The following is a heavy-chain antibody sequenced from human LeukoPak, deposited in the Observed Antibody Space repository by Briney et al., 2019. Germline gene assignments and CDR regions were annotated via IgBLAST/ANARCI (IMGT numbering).Heavy chain of an antibody. V-gene: IGHV3-53*01. Sequence: GGSLRLSCAASGFSVNSNYMSWVRQAPGKGLEWVSVISGGGSTYYADSVKGRFTISRDLSKNTLYLQMNSLRAEDTAVYYCARGGGSGSYESFDYWGQGALVTVSS. J-gene: IGHJ4*02. D-gene: IGHD3-10*01. CDR1: GFSVNSNY. CDR3: ARGGGSGSYESFDY. CDR2: ISGGGST.